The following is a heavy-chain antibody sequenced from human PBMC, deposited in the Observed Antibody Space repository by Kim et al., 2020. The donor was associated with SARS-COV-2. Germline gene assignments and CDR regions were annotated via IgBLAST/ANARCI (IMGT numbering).Heavy chain of an antibody. CDR1: GYTFTSYD. CDR3: ARGPRALGEIDP. J-gene: IGHJ5*02. V-gene: IGHV1-8*01. Sequence: ASVKVSCKASGYTFTSYDINWVRQATGQGLEWMGWMNPNSGNTGYAQKLQGRVTMTRNTSISTSYMELSSLRSEDTAVYYCARGPRALGEIDPWGQGTLVTVSS. CDR2: MNPNSGNT. D-gene: IGHD3-16*01.